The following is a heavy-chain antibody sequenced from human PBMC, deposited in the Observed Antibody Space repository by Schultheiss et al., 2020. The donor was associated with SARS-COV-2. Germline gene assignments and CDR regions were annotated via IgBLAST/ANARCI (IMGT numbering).Heavy chain of an antibody. J-gene: IGHJ4*02. V-gene: IGHV3-23*01. CDR1: GFTFDDYA. D-gene: IGHD6-19*01. Sequence: GGSLRLSCGASGFTFDDYAMHWVRQAPGKGLEWVSAITGSGDDTYYADSVKGRFTISRDNAKNSLYLQMNSLRAEDTAVYYCARGLGLDYWGQGTLVTVSS. CDR3: ARGLGLDY. CDR2: ITGSGDDT.